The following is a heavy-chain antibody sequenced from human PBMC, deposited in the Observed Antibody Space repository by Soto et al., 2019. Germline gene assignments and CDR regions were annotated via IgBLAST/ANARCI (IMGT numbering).Heavy chain of an antibody. CDR3: AKGFDYGDTKHIDH. CDR1: GFGFRTHA. CDR2: ITNTGITT. Sequence: LRRSCAASGFGFRTHALSWVRQSPGKGLEWLSSITNTGITTHYADSVKGRFTISRENSRNTLHLQMNNLRVDDTAVYYCAKGFDYGDTKHIDHWGQGTLVTVSS. V-gene: IGHV3-23*01. J-gene: IGHJ4*02. D-gene: IGHD4-17*01.